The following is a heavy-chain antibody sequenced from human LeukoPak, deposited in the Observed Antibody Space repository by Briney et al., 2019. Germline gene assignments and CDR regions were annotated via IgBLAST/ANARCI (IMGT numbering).Heavy chain of an antibody. D-gene: IGHD6-19*01. V-gene: IGHV1-18*01. Sequence: ASVKVSCKASGYTFISYGISWVRQAPGQGLEWMGWISTYNGYANYAHKLQGRVTMTTETSTSTAYMELRSLRSDDTAVYYCARNSSDWYGYMDVWGKGTTVTVSS. CDR2: ISTYNGYA. J-gene: IGHJ6*04. CDR3: ARNSSDWYGYMDV. CDR1: GYTFISYG.